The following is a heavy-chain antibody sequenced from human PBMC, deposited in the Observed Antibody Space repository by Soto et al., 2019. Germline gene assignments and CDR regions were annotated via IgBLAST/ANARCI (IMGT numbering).Heavy chain of an antibody. V-gene: IGHV3-30*03. Sequence: QVKLVESGGGVVQPGRSLRLTCAATGCIFSGSGMHWVRQAPGKGLEWVALVSNDGIRKYYGDSVKGRFTISRDNGENTLYLQMNSLRAEDTAVYYCARWVGGSMYDNSGKYDSWGQGTLVTVSS. D-gene: IGHD3-22*01. CDR1: GCIFSGSG. CDR3: ARWVGGSMYDNSGKYDS. J-gene: IGHJ5*01. CDR2: VSNDGIRK.